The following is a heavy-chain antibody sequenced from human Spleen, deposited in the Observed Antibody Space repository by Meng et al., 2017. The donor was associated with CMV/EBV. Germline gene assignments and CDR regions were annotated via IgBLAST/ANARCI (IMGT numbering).Heavy chain of an antibody. CDR3: ARGKDGYNRDY. CDR2: IIPIFGTA. J-gene: IGHJ4*02. D-gene: IGHD5-24*01. CDR1: GGSFSSYA. Sequence: QGLLGASGVWGKKPGPSVKGPCKASGGSFSSYAISWVRQAPGQGLEWMGGIIPIFGTANYAQKFQGRVTITADESTSTAYMELSSLRSEDTAVYYCARGKDGYNRDYWGQGTLVTVSS. V-gene: IGHV1-69*12.